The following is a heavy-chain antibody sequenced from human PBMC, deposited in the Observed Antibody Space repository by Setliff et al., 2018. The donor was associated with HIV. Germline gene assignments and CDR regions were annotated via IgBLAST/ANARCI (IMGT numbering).Heavy chain of an antibody. Sequence: KTSETLSLTCTVSGGSISSGYYYWGWIRQPPGTGLEWIGSISSSGNTYYNPSLKSRVTTSVDTPKNQFSLKLNSVTAADTAIYYCATITYWGQGTLVTVSS. CDR2: ISSSGNT. J-gene: IGHJ4*02. D-gene: IGHD1-20*01. CDR3: ATITY. V-gene: IGHV4-39*01. CDR1: GGSISSGYYY.